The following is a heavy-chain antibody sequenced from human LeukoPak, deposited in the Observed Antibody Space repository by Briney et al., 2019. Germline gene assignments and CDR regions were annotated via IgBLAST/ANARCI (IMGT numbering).Heavy chain of an antibody. V-gene: IGHV4-61*02. CDR2: IYTSGST. CDR1: GGSISSSNYY. J-gene: IGHJ4*02. D-gene: IGHD6-13*01. CDR3: AREVAAAGFFDY. Sequence: SETLSLTCTVSGGSISSSNYYWSWIRQPAGKGLEWIGRIYTSGSTNYNPSLKSRVTISVDTSKNQFSLKLSSVAAADTAVYYCAREVAAAGFFDYWGQGTLVTVSS.